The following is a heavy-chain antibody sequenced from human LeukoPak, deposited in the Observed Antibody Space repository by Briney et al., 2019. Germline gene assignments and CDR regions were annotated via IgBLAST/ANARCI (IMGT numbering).Heavy chain of an antibody. CDR2: ISGSGGST. Sequence: PGGSLRLSCAASGFTFSSYAMSWVRQAQGEGLEWVSAISGSGGSTYYADSVKGRFTISRDNSKNTLYLQMNSLRAEDTAVYYCAKDFPYYDSSGYFDYWGQGTLVTVSS. V-gene: IGHV3-23*01. CDR3: AKDFPYYDSSGYFDY. CDR1: GFTFSSYA. J-gene: IGHJ4*02. D-gene: IGHD3-22*01.